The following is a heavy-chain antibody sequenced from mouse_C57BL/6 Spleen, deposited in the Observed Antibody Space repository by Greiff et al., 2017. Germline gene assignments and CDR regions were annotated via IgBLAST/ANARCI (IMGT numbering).Heavy chain of an antibody. CDR2: FYPGSGSI. CDR1: GYTFTEYT. D-gene: IGHD2-1*01. CDR3: ARHESSYGNYVDWYFDV. J-gene: IGHJ1*03. Sequence: VQLQQSGAELVKPGASVKLSCKASGYTFTEYTIHWVKQRSGQGLEWIGWFYPGSGSIKYNEKFKDKATLTADKSSSTVYMELSRLTSEDSAVYFCARHESSYGNYVDWYFDVWGTGTTVTVSS. V-gene: IGHV1-62-2*01.